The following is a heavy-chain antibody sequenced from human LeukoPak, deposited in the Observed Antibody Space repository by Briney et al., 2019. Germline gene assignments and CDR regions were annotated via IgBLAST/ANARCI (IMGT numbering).Heavy chain of an antibody. CDR1: GFTFRKYW. V-gene: IGHV3-7*01. CDR3: ARDQSAYDFWSGYPYYFDY. CDR2: IAANGNDK. D-gene: IGHD3-3*01. J-gene: IGHJ4*02. Sequence: QTGGSLRLSCAASGFTFRKYWMAWVRQAPGQGLEWVATIAANGNDKDYEDSLKGRFTISRDNAKNSLYLQMNSLRAEDTAVYYCARDQSAYDFWSGYPYYFDYWGQGTLVTVSS.